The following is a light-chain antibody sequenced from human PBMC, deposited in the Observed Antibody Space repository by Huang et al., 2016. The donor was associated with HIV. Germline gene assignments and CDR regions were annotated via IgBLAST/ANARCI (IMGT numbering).Light chain of an antibody. Sequence: DIVMTQSPDSLPVHLGERATINCKSSKSVLDISNKKNYLAWYQQKPGQPPKLLLYWASVRESGVPDRFRGGGSGTEFTRTINNLQAEDVAVYYCQQYYSTPAFGQGTNVDI. CDR1: KSVLDISNKKNY. V-gene: IGKV4-1*01. CDR3: QQYYSTPA. J-gene: IGKJ1*01. CDR2: WAS.